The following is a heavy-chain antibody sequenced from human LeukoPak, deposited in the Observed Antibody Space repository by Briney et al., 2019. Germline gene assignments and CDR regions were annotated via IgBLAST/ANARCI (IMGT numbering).Heavy chain of an antibody. J-gene: IGHJ4*02. Sequence: PGGSLRLSCEASGFTFSSYWMSWVRQAPGKGLEWVANINQDGSEKYYVDSVKGRFTISRDNAKNSLYLQMNSLRAEDTAVYYCARDQAQYEDYWGQGTLVTVSS. CDR2: INQDGSEK. CDR3: ARDQAQYEDY. V-gene: IGHV3-7*01. D-gene: IGHD2-8*01. CDR1: GFTFSSYW.